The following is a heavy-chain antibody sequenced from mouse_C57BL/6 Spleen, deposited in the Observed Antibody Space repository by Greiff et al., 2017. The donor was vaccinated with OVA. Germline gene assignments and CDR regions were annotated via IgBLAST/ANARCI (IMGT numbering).Heavy chain of an antibody. D-gene: IGHD4-1*02. J-gene: IGHJ4*01. V-gene: IGHV2-2*01. CDR3: ARKDSTGTGYAMDY. Sequence: QVHVKQSGPGLVQPSQSLSITCTVSGFSLTSYGVHWVRQSPGKGLEWLGVIWSGGSTDYNAAFISRLSISKDNSKSQVFFKMNSLQADDTAIYYCARKDSTGTGYAMDYWGQGTSVTVSS. CDR2: IWSGGST. CDR1: GFSLTSYG.